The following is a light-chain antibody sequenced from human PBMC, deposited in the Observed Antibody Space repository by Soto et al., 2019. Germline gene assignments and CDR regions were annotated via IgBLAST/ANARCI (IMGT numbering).Light chain of an antibody. Sequence: EIVMTQSPATLSVSPGERATLSCRASQNIRTNLAWYQQKPGQAPRLLMYGASTRATGIPVRFSGSGSGTEFTLTLNSLQSEDFAVYYCKHYNTWPGFGQGTQLQIK. V-gene: IGKV3-15*01. CDR3: KHYNTWPG. J-gene: IGKJ2*01. CDR2: GAS. CDR1: QNIRTN.